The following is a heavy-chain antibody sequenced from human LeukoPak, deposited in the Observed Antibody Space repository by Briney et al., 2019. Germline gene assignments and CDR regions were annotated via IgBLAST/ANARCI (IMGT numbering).Heavy chain of an antibody. CDR1: GFVFGDYG. CDR2: VRNDGSDK. D-gene: IGHD3-10*01. Sequence: GGSLRLSCAASGFVFGDYGMHWVRQAPGKGLEWVTMVRNDGSDKYYADSVKGRFTISRDNSKNTLYLQMNSLKPEDTAVYYCAKHYYGSGSQKYYFDYWGQGTLVTVSS. CDR3: AKHYYGSGSQKYYFDY. V-gene: IGHV3-30*02. J-gene: IGHJ4*02.